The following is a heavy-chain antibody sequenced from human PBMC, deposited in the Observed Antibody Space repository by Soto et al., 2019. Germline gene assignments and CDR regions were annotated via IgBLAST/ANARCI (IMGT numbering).Heavy chain of an antibody. J-gene: IGHJ5*02. V-gene: IGHV3-33*01. CDR1: GFTFSSYG. D-gene: IGHD3-16*02. Sequence: GGSLRLSCAASGFTFSSYGMHWVRQAPGKGLEWVAVIWYDGSNKYYADSVKGRLTISRDNSKNTLYLQMNSLRAEDTAVYYCAREGNYDYIWGSYRTNWFDPWGQGTLVTVSS. CDR3: AREGNYDYIWGSYRTNWFDP. CDR2: IWYDGSNK.